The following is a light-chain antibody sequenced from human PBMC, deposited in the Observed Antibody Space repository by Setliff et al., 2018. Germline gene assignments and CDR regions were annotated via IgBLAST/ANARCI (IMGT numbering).Light chain of an antibody. CDR1: SSDVGGYNY. J-gene: IGLJ1*01. Sequence: QSALTQPASVSGSPGQSITISCTGTSSDVGGYNYVSWYQQHPGKAPKLMIYDVSHRPSGVSNRFSGSKSGNTASLTISGLQAEDETDYYCSSYTSSSTYVFGTGTKVT. V-gene: IGLV2-14*03. CDR3: SSYTSSSTYV. CDR2: DVS.